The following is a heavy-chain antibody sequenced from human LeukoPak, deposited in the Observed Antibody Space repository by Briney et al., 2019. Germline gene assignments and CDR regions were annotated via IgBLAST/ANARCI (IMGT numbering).Heavy chain of an antibody. Sequence: GGSLRLSCAASGFTFITYSMNWVRQAPGKGLEWVSSISSSSRYIYYADSVKGRFTISRDNAKNSLYLQMNSLRAEDTAVYYCAREYGSRRGLLAFDIWSHGTMGTVSS. CDR1: GFTFITYS. D-gene: IGHD3-10*01. CDR2: ISSSSRYI. V-gene: IGHV3-21*01. CDR3: AREYGSRRGLLAFDI. J-gene: IGHJ3*02.